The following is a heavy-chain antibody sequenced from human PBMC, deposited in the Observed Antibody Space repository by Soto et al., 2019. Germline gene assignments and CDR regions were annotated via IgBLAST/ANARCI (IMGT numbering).Heavy chain of an antibody. J-gene: IGHJ4*02. D-gene: IGHD5-12*01. CDR3: ARDGDGYNY. V-gene: IGHV4-61*08. CDR2: IYSSGST. Sequence: QVQLQESGPGLVKPSETLSLTCTVSGGSVSSGGYYWSWIRQPPGKGLEWIGYIYSSGSTSYNPSLKSRVTISVDTSKNLFSLKLSSVTAADTAVYYCARDGDGYNYWGQGTLVTVSS. CDR1: GGSVSSGGYY.